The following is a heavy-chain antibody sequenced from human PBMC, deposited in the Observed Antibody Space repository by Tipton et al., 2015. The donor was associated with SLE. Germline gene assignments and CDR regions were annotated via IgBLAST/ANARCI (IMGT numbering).Heavy chain of an antibody. CDR2: VYSSGTT. Sequence: TLSLTCTVSGASISSGSYYWNWIRPPAGKGLEWIGRVYSSGTTNSNSSLKSRVTISVDTSKNQFSLKLSSVTAADTAVYDCARDGGSSRSVDAVDTWGQGTMVTVSS. CDR3: ARDGGSSRSVDAVDT. V-gene: IGHV4-61*02. J-gene: IGHJ3*02. D-gene: IGHD6-13*01. CDR1: GASISSGSYY.